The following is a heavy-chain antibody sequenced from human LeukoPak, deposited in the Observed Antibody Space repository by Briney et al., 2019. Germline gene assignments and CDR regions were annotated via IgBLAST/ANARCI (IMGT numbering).Heavy chain of an antibody. CDR3: ARRLELTRVYYFDY. V-gene: IGHV3-11*04. CDR2: ISSSGGHII. Sequence: GGSLRLSCAASGFTFSDYYMSWIRQAPGKGLEWISCISSSGGHIIYYADSVKGRFTISRDDAKNSLYLQLNSLRAEDTAVYYCARRLELTRVYYFDYWGQGTLVTVSS. D-gene: IGHD3-3*02. CDR1: GFTFSDYY. J-gene: IGHJ4*02.